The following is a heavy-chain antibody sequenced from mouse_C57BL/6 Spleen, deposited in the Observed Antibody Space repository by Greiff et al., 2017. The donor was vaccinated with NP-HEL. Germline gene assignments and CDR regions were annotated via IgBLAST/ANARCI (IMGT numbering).Heavy chain of an antibody. J-gene: IGHJ4*01. D-gene: IGHD4-1*01. CDR3: VIWDWGAMDY. CDR2: IRSKSNNYAT. CDR1: GFSFNTYA. V-gene: IGHV10-1*01. Sequence: DVHLVESGGGLVQPKGSLKLSCAASGFSFNTYAMNWVRQAPGKGLEWVARIRSKSNNYATYYADSVKDRFTISRDDSESMLYLQMNNLKTEDTAMYYCVIWDWGAMDYWGQGTSVTVSS.